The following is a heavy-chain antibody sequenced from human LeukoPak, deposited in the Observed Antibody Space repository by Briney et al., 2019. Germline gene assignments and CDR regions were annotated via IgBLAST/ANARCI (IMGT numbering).Heavy chain of an antibody. D-gene: IGHD2-2*02. V-gene: IGHV3-48*01. CDR3: ARDCSSTSCYTGIFGTFDY. CDR1: GFTFSSYS. Sequence: GGSLRLSCAASGFTFSSYSMNWVRQAPGKELEWVSYISSSSSTIYYADSVKGRFTISRDNAKNSLYLQMNSLRAEDTAVYYCARDCSSTSCYTGIFGTFDYWGQGTLVTVSS. CDR2: ISSSSSTI. J-gene: IGHJ4*02.